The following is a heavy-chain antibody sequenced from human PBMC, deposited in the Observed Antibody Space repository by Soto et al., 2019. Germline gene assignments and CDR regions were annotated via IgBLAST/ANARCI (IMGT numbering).Heavy chain of an antibody. CDR2: INAAIGKT. CDR3: RRDLEYDYIYSAWGDAFDI. J-gene: IGHJ3*02. D-gene: IGHD3-16*01. Sequence: ASVKVSCKASGGTFSSYAISWVRQAPGQGLEWMGGINAAIGKTKYSQKFQGRVTITRDTSASTAYMELSSLRSEDTAVYYCRRDLEYDYIYSAWGDAFDIWGQGTMVTVS. V-gene: IGHV1-3*01. CDR1: GGTFSSYA.